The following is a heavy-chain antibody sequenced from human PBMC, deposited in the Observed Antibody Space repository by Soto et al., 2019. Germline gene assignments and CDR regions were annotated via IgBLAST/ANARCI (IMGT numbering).Heavy chain of an antibody. D-gene: IGHD4-17*01. CDR1: GGTFSSYT. J-gene: IGHJ4*02. CDR2: IIPILGIA. CDR3: ARVGDYGDFVFDY. Sequence: QVQLVQSGAEVKKPGSSVKVSCKASGGTFSSYTISWVRQAPGQGLEWMGRIIPILGIANYAQKFQGRVTIPADKSTSTAYMELSSLRSEDTAVYYCARVGDYGDFVFDYWGQGTLVTVSS. V-gene: IGHV1-69*02.